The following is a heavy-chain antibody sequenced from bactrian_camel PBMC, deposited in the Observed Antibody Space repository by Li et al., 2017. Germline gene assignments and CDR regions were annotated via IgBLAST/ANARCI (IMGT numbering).Heavy chain of an antibody. V-gene: IGHV3S53*01. CDR1: GFTYSTYR. Sequence: HVQLVESGGGSVQAGGSLRLSCVVSGFTYSTYRMGWFRQASGKQYEGVAAIDSDGRTSYTDSVKGRFTISRDNAKNTLYLQLNSLKTEDTAMYYCASYVGIGYWATFAHWGQGTQVTVS. CDR3: ASYVGIGYWATFAH. J-gene: IGHJ4*01. D-gene: IGHD5*01. CDR2: IDSDGRT.